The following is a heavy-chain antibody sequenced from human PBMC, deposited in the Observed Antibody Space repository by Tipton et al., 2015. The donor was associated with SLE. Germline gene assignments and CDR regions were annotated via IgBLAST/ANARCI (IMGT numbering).Heavy chain of an antibody. CDR3: ARDRPDSGSYYSDY. J-gene: IGHJ4*02. CDR2: IYTSGST. Sequence: TLSLTCTVSGGSISSNYWSWIRQPPGKGLEWIGYIYTSGSTNYNPSLKSRVTISVDTSKNQFSLKLTSVTAADTAVYYCARDRPDSGSYYSDYWGQGTLVTVSS. CDR1: GGSISSNY. V-gene: IGHV4-4*09. D-gene: IGHD1-26*01.